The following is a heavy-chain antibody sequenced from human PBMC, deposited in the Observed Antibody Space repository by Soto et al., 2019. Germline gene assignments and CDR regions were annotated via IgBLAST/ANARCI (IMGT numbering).Heavy chain of an antibody. Sequence: TGGSLRLSCAASGFTFSDYYMSWIRQAPGKGLEWVSYIGSSSSYTNYADSVKGRFTISRDNAKNSLYLQMNSLRAEDTAVYYCARDADILTGSDAFDIWGQGTMVTVSS. J-gene: IGHJ3*02. V-gene: IGHV3-11*05. CDR2: IGSSSSYT. D-gene: IGHD3-9*01. CDR3: ARDADILTGSDAFDI. CDR1: GFTFSDYY.